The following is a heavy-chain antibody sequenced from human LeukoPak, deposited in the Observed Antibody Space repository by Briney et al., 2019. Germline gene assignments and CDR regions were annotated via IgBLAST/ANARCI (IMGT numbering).Heavy chain of an antibody. D-gene: IGHD6-19*01. Sequence: PGGSLRLSCAASGFTFSSYAMHWVRQAPGRGLEWVAVIPYDGSNKYYADSVKGRFTISRDNSKNTLYLQMNSLRAEDTAVYYCARGMPPTYSSGWYHFDYWGQGTLVTVSS. J-gene: IGHJ4*02. V-gene: IGHV3-30*01. CDR3: ARGMPPTYSSGWYHFDY. CDR1: GFTFSSYA. CDR2: IPYDGSNK.